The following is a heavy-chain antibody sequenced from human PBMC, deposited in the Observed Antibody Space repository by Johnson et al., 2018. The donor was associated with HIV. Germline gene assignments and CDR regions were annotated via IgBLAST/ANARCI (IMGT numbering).Heavy chain of an antibody. CDR3: ARGTLAAFDI. CDR2: IGTAGDR. V-gene: IGHV3-13*01. CDR1: GFTFSSYD. Sequence: EVQLVESGGGLVKPGGSLRLSCVASGFTFSSYDLHWVRQATGKGLEWVSAIGTAGDRYYPGSVKGRFTISRENAKNSVYLQMNSLRAEDTAVYYCARGTLAAFDIWGQGTMVTVSS. D-gene: IGHD2-2*01. J-gene: IGHJ3*02.